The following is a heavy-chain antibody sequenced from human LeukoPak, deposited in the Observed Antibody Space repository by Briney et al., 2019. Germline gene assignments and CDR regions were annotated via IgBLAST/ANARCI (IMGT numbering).Heavy chain of an antibody. CDR2: ISWNSGSI. Sequence: PGRSLRLSCAASGFTFDDYAMHWVRQAPGKGLEWVSGISWNSGSIGYADSVKGRFTISRGNAKNSLYLQMNSLRAEDMALYYCAKGGIAVADWYYDYFDYWGQGTLVTVSS. J-gene: IGHJ4*02. CDR3: AKGGIAVADWYYDYFDY. V-gene: IGHV3-9*03. CDR1: GFTFDDYA. D-gene: IGHD6-19*01.